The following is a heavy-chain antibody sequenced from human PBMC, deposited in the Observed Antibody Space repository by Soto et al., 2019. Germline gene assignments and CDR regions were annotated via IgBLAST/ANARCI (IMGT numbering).Heavy chain of an antibody. J-gene: IGHJ4*02. CDR3: ARSLMVRGPITFDY. V-gene: IGHV1-2*02. Sequence: QVQLVQSGAEVKKPGASVKVSCKASVYTFTVYYIYWVRQAPGQGLEWMGWINPDSGGTNYAQKFQGRATMTRDTSITTAYMDLSGLTSDDTAVYYCARSLMVRGPITFDYWGQGTLVTVSS. CDR1: VYTFTVYY. CDR2: INPDSGGT. D-gene: IGHD3-10*01.